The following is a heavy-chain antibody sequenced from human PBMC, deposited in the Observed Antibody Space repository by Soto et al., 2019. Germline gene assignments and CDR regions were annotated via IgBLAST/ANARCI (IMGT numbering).Heavy chain of an antibody. CDR1: GGTFSSYA. D-gene: IGHD3-22*01. CDR2: IIPIFGTA. Sequence: QVQLVQSVAEVKKPGSSVKVSCKASGGTFSSYAISWVRQAPGQGLEWMGGIIPIFGTANYAQKFQGRVTITEDESTSTAYMELSSLRSEDTAVYYCERLTTRYYDSSGYRVDPWGQGTLVTVSS. V-gene: IGHV1-69*01. CDR3: ERLTTRYYDSSGYRVDP. J-gene: IGHJ5*02.